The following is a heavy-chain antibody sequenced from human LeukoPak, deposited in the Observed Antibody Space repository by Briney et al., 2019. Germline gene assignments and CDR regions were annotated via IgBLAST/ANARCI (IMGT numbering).Heavy chain of an antibody. CDR2: IYHSGST. D-gene: IGHD1-26*01. CDR1: GGSISSSNW. J-gene: IGHJ4*02. CDR3: AKQWELGGMDDY. Sequence: SETLSLTCAVSGGSISSSNWWSWVRQPPGKGLEWIGEIYHSGSTNYNPSLKSRVTISVDKSKNQFSLKLSSVTAADTAVHYCAKQWELGGMDDYWGQGTLVTVSS. V-gene: IGHV4-4*02.